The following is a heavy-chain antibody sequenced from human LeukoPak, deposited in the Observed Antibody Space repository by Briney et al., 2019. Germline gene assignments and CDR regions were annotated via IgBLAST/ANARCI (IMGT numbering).Heavy chain of an antibody. Sequence: SETLSLTCTVSGGSISSYYWSWIRQPPGKGLEWIGEINHSGSTNYNPSLKSRVTISVDTSKNQFSLKLSSVTAADTAVYYCARGPIFKSPYYFDYWGQGTLVTVSS. J-gene: IGHJ4*02. CDR1: GGSISSYY. CDR3: ARGPIFKSPYYFDY. CDR2: INHSGST. V-gene: IGHV4-34*01. D-gene: IGHD3-3*01.